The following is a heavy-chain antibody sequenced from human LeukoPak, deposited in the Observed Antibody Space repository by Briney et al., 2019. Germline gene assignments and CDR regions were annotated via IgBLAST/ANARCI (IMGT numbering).Heavy chain of an antibody. CDR1: GFTFSSYG. Sequence: PGGSLRLSCAASGFTFSSYGMSWVRQAPGKGLEWVSAISGSGGSTYYADSVKGRFTISRDNSKNTLYLQMNSPRAEDTALYYCAKDGLRFLEWFDPWGQGTLVTVSS. J-gene: IGHJ5*02. V-gene: IGHV3-23*01. D-gene: IGHD3-3*01. CDR2: ISGSGGST. CDR3: AKDGLRFLEWFDP.